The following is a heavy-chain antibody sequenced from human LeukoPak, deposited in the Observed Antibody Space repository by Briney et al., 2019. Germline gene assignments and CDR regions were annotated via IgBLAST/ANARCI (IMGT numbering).Heavy chain of an antibody. CDR2: ISWNSGSI. CDR1: GFTFDDYA. J-gene: IGHJ6*02. CDR3: AKDMGSGYYDSSGYYPNYYYYYGMDV. Sequence: GGSLRLSCAASGFTFDDYAMHCVRQSPGKGLEWVSGISWNSGSIGYADSVKGRFTISRDNAKNSLYLQMNSLRAEDTALYYCAKDMGSGYYDSSGYYPNYYYYYGMDVWGQGTTVTVSS. D-gene: IGHD3-22*01. V-gene: IGHV3-9*01.